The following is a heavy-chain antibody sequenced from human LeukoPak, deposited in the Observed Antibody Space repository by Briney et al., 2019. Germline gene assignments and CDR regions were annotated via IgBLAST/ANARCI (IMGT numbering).Heavy chain of an antibody. D-gene: IGHD2-15*01. J-gene: IGHJ4*02. CDR3: ARGPLAGYCSGGSCYAFDY. CDR1: GGSISNYY. V-gene: IGHV4-59*06. Sequence: SETLSLTCTVSGGSISNYYWSWIRQPAGKGLEWIGYIYYSGSTYYNPSLKSRVTISVDTSKNQFSLKLSSVTAADTAVYYCARGPLAGYCSGGSCYAFDYWGQGTLATVSS. CDR2: IYYSGST.